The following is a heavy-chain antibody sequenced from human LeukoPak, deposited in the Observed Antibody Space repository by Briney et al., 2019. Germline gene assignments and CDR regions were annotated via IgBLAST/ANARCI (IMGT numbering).Heavy chain of an antibody. Sequence: SVKVSCKASGYTFTSYYMHWVRQAPGQGLEWMGGIIPIFGTANYAQKFQGGVTITADESTSTAYMELSSLRSEDTAVYYCARVELLHVYFDYWGQGTLVTVSS. CDR2: IIPIFGTA. CDR1: GYTFTSYY. CDR3: ARVELLHVYFDY. J-gene: IGHJ4*02. D-gene: IGHD1-26*01. V-gene: IGHV1-69*13.